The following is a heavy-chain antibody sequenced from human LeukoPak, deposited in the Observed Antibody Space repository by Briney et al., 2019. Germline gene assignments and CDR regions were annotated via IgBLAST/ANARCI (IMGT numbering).Heavy chain of an antibody. CDR1: VDSVSSNSVT. Sequence: SQTLSLTCAISVDSVSSNSVTWNWIRLTPSKGHEWLGRTYYRSTWYNDYAVSVRGRITVNPDTSKNQFSLHLNSVTPEDTAVYYCARRLTQYDCFDPWGQGILVTVSS. CDR3: ARRLTQYDCFDP. D-gene: IGHD2-2*01. CDR2: TYYRSTWYN. J-gene: IGHJ5*02. V-gene: IGHV6-1*01.